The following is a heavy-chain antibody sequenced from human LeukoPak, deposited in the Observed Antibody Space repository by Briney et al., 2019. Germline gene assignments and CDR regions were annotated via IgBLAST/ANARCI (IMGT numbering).Heavy chain of an antibody. D-gene: IGHD2-15*01. V-gene: IGHV3-23*01. CDR1: GFTFSSSA. CDR3: AKQLGYRSDGSCYFPY. J-gene: IGHJ4*02. CDR2: ISNNGGYT. Sequence: GGSLRLSCAASGFTFSSSAMSWVRQAPGKGLEWVSAISNNGGYTYYADSVQGRFTISRDNSKSTLCLQMNSLRAEDTAVYYCAKQLGYRSDGSCYFPYWGQRTLVTVSS.